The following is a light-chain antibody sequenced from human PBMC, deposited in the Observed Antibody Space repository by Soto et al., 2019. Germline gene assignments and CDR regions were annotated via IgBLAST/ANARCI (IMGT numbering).Light chain of an antibody. CDR2: GTS. CDR3: QQYDTSVWT. J-gene: IGKJ1*01. V-gene: IGKV3-20*01. Sequence: EIVLTQSPGTLSLSPGERATLSCRASQSVSSTYLAWYQQKPGQAPRLLIYGTSSRAPGIPDRFSGSGSGTDFTLTISRLAPEDFAVYYCQQYDTSVWTFGQGNQVDIK. CDR1: QSVSSTY.